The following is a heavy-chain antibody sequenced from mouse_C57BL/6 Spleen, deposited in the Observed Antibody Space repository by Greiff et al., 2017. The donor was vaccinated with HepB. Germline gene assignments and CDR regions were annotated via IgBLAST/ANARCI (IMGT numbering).Heavy chain of an antibody. CDR3: ARDKLGRDFDY. D-gene: IGHD4-1*01. CDR1: GYSITSGYY. CDR2: ISYDGSN. V-gene: IGHV3-6*01. J-gene: IGHJ2*01. Sequence: EVKLQESGPGLVKPSQSLSLTCSVTGYSITSGYYWNWIRQFPGNKLEWMGYISYDGSNNYNPSLKNRISITRDTSKNQFFLKLNSVTTEDTATYYCARDKLGRDFDYWGQGTTLTVSS.